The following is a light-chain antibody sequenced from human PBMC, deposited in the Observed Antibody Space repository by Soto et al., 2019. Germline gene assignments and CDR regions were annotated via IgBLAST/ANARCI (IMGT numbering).Light chain of an antibody. V-gene: IGKV3-20*01. CDR2: GAS. J-gene: IGKJ1*01. CDR1: QSVSSSY. Sequence: EIVLTQSPGTLSLSPGERATLSCRASQSVSSSYLAWYQQKPGQAPRLLIYGASSRATGIPDRFSGRGSGTDFTLTISRLEPEDVAGYYCQQYGSSPPWTFGQGTKVEIK. CDR3: QQYGSSPPWT.